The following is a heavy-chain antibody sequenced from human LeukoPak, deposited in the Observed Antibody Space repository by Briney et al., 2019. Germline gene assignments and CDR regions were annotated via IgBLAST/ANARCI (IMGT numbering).Heavy chain of an antibody. Sequence: PSETLSLTCTVSGGSISSSRYYWGWIRQPPGKGLEWIGSIYYSGSTYYNPSLKSRVTISVDTSKNQFSLKLSSVTDADTAVYYCARLEFRYYDFWSGYLGYAFDIWGQGTMVTVSS. V-gene: IGHV4-39*01. D-gene: IGHD3-3*01. CDR1: GGSISSSRYY. CDR2: IYYSGST. CDR3: ARLEFRYYDFWSGYLGYAFDI. J-gene: IGHJ3*02.